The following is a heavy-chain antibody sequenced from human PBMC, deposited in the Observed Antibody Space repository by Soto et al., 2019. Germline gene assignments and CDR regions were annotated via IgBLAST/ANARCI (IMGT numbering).Heavy chain of an antibody. CDR1: GGSISSSSYY. CDR3: ARPGGYSYGWENNYYYGMDV. D-gene: IGHD5-18*01. CDR2: IYYSGST. J-gene: IGHJ6*02. V-gene: IGHV4-39*01. Sequence: SETLSLTCTVSGGSISSSSYYWGWLRQRTGKGLEWIGSIYYSGSTYYNPSLKSRVTISVDTSKNQFSLKLSSVTAADTAVFYCARPGGYSYGWENNYYYGMDVRGQGTTVTVSS.